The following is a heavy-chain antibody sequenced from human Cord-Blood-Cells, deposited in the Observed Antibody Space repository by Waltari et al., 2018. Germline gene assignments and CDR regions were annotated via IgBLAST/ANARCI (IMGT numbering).Heavy chain of an antibody. Sequence: QVQLQESGPGLVKPSGTLSLTCPVSGGSISSSNWWRWVRQPPGKGLEWIGEIYHSGSTNYNPSLKSLVTISVDKSKNQFSLKLSSVTAADTAVYYCARMTTVTYFDYWGQGTLVTVAS. CDR3: ARMTTVTYFDY. D-gene: IGHD4-17*01. J-gene: IGHJ4*02. CDR1: GGSISSSNW. V-gene: IGHV4-4*02. CDR2: IYHSGST.